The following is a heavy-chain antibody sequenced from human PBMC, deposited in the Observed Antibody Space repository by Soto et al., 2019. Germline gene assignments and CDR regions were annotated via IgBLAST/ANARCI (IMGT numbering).Heavy chain of an antibody. J-gene: IGHJ5*02. CDR3: ARKMASSGSYEYWFDP. V-gene: IGHV4-30-2*01. D-gene: IGHD1-26*01. CDR1: GGSISSGGYS. Sequence: QLQLQESGSGLVKPSQTLSLICAVSGGSISSGGYSWSWIRQPPGKGLEWIGYIYHSGSTYYNPSLKSRVTISVDRSKNQFSLKLSSVTAADTAVYYCARKMASSGSYEYWFDPWGQGILVTVSS. CDR2: IYHSGST.